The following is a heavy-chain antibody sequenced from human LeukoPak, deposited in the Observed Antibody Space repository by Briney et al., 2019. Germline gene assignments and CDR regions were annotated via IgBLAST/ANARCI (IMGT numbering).Heavy chain of an antibody. V-gene: IGHV3-23*01. Sequence: PGGSLRLSCAASGFTITTYAMSWVRQAPGKGLECVSTISGSGVGAYYADSVKGRFTISRDNSNNTLYLQMNSLRAEDTAVYYCAKADYYDFDSWGQGTLDTVSS. D-gene: IGHD3-10*01. J-gene: IGHJ4*02. CDR1: GFTITTYA. CDR2: ISGSGVGA. CDR3: AKADYYDFDS.